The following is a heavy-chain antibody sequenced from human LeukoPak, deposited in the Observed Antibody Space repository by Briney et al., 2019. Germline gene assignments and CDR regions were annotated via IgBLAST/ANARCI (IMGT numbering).Heavy chain of an antibody. CDR2: ISPTGGNT. J-gene: IGHJ5*02. Sequence: GGSLRLSCAASGFTFSSYAMSWVRQAPGRGLEWVSTISPTGGNTYYADSVKGRFTISRDNSKNTLYVQMNSLRAEDTAVYYCARDSGLPHRWGQGTLVTVSS. D-gene: IGHD3-10*01. CDR1: GFTFSSYA. CDR3: ARDSGLPHR. V-gene: IGHV3-23*01.